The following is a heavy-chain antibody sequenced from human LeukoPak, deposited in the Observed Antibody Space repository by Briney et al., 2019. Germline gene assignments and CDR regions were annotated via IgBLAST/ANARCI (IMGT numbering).Heavy chain of an antibody. Sequence: GASVKVSCKASGYTFTSYDINWVRQATGQGLEWMGWMNPNSGNTGYAQKFQGRVTMTRNTSISTAYMELSSLRSDDTAVYYCLRELLLGGRYYFDYWGQGTLVTVSS. D-gene: IGHD2-15*01. V-gene: IGHV1-8*01. CDR2: MNPNSGNT. J-gene: IGHJ4*02. CDR1: GYTFTSYD. CDR3: LRELLLGGRYYFDY.